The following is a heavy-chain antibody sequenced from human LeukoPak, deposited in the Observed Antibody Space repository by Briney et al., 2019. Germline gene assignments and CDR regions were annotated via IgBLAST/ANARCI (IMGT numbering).Heavy chain of an antibody. J-gene: IGHJ4*02. V-gene: IGHV5-51*01. CDR2: IYPGDSDT. Sequence: GESLKISCKGSGYSFTSYWIGWVRQMPGKGLEWMGIIYPGDSDTRYSPSFQGQVTISADKSISTAYLQWSSLKASDTAVYYCARLFVVVAADQGLDYWGQGTLVTVSS. D-gene: IGHD2-15*01. CDR1: GYSFTSYW. CDR3: ARLFVVVAADQGLDY.